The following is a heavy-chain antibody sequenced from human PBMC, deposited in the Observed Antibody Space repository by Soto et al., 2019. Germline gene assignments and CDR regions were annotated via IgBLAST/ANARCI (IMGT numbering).Heavy chain of an antibody. Sequence: QAQLQESGPGLVRPSRTLSLTCTVSPFSVPTNNYWNWVRQYPGMDLDWIGEIYHSGATYYNPSLKCRATISMHKSNKQISLQLTSATAKDKTVYYWARDSIYCAEGGCSITRNLFDVLGQWTLITVSS. CDR2: IYHSGAT. D-gene: IGHD2-15*01. CDR1: PFSVPTNNY. J-gene: IGHJ3*01. V-gene: IGHV4-4*02. CDR3: ARDSIYCAEGGCSITRNLFDV.